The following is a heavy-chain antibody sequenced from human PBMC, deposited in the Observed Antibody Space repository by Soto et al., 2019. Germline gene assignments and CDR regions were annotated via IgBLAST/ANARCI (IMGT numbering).Heavy chain of an antibody. CDR3: ARGPGASDYYFDY. J-gene: IGHJ4*02. CDR1: GGSVSSYW. Sequence: PSETLSLTCSVPGGSVSSYWWSWIRQPPGKGLAWIGYIYYTGSTNYSPSLKGRVTISLDASKSQFSLKLTSVTAADTAVYYCARGPGASDYYFDYWGPGTLVTVSS. D-gene: IGHD3-10*01. CDR2: IYYTGST. V-gene: IGHV4-59*02.